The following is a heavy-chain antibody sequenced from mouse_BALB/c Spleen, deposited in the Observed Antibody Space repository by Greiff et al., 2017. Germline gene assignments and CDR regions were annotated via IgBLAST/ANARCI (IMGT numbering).Heavy chain of an antibody. J-gene: IGHJ3*01. CDR1: GFTFSSYA. Sequence: EVKVEESGGGLVKPGGSLKLSCAASGFTFSSYAMSWVRQTPEKRLEWVASISSGGSTYYPDSVKGRFTISRDNARNILYLQMSSLRSEDTAMYYCARGDYDVFAYWGQGTLVTVSA. V-gene: IGHV5-6-5*01. D-gene: IGHD2-4*01. CDR2: ISSGGST. CDR3: ARGDYDVFAY.